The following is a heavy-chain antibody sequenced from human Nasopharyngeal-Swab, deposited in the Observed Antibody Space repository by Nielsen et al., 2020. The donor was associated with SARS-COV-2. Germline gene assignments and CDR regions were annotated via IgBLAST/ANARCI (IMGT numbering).Heavy chain of an antibody. CDR2: IVVGSGNT. J-gene: IGHJ4*02. Sequence: SVKVSCRASGFTFTSSAVQWVRQARGQRLEWIGWIVVGSGNTNYAQKFQERVTITRDMSTSTAYMELSSLRSEDTAVYHCAGGYCSGGSCYPPEGYWGQGTLVTVSS. CDR1: GFTFTSSA. D-gene: IGHD2-15*01. V-gene: IGHV1-58*01. CDR3: AGGYCSGGSCYPPEGY.